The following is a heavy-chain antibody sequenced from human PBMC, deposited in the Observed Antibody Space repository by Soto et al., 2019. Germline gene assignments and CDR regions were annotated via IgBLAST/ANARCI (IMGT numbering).Heavy chain of an antibody. CDR3: ASDRHHSGVEV. Sequence: QVHLVQSGAEVKKPGSSVRVSCKASGGSFSNYAVTWVRQAPGQRLEWMGGITPMFGIANYAQKIQGRVTLTADDSTGTAYMELSSLSSDDTAKYYCASDRHHSGVEVWGQGTLVTVSS. J-gene: IGHJ4*02. CDR2: ITPMFGIA. CDR1: GGSFSNYA. V-gene: IGHV1-69*01.